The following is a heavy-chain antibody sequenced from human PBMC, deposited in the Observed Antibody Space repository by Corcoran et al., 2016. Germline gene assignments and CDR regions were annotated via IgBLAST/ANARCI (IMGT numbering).Heavy chain of an antibody. D-gene: IGHD2-2*01. V-gene: IGHV3-53*01. CDR1: GFTVSSSY. Sequence: EVRLVESGGGLIQPGGSLRLSCAASGFTVSSSYMSWVRQAPGKGLEWVSVIYSSGATYYADSVKGRFTISREHAKNSLYLQMKSLRAEETAWYYCASTNFSSTSCRRKNYYYCMDVWGPGTTVTVS. CDR2: IYSSGAT. CDR3: ASTNFSSTSCRRKNYYYCMDV. J-gene: IGHJ6*02.